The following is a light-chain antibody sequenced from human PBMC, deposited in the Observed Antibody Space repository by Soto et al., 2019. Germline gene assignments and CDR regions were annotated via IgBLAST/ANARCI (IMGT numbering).Light chain of an antibody. J-gene: IGKJ2*01. Sequence: ETVMTQSPATLSVSPGERATLSCRASQGVSTKLAWHQQKPGQPPRLLIYDATTRATGIPARFSGSGSGTEFTLTISSLQSEDFVVYYCKQYHDWPPYAFGQGTKLET. CDR1: QGVSTK. CDR2: DAT. CDR3: KQYHDWPPYA. V-gene: IGKV3-15*01.